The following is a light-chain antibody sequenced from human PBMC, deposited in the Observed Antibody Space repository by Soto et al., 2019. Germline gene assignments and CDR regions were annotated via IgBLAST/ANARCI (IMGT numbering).Light chain of an antibody. V-gene: IGKV4-1*01. CDR2: WAS. Sequence: DVGMSKSPDTMAVSLRERATLDCKSSQTVLNSSNNKTYLAWYRQRPGQPPTLLINWASTRQSGVPARFRGSGSGTEFTLTITDLQAEDLAVYYCQQFHTIPWTFGQGTKV. J-gene: IGKJ1*01. CDR1: QTVLNSSNNKTY. CDR3: QQFHTIPWT.